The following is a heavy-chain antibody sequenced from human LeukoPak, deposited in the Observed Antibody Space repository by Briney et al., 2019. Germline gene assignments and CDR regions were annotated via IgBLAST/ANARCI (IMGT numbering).Heavy chain of an antibody. J-gene: IGHJ4*02. CDR2: IWYDGSNK. V-gene: IGHV3-33*06. CDR3: AKDRVVGATRHFDY. D-gene: IGHD1-26*01. Sequence: GGSLRLSCAASGFTFSSYGMHWVRQAPGKGLEWVAVIWYDGSNKYYADSVKGRFTISRDNSKNTLYLQMNSLRAEDTAVYYCAKDRVVGATRHFDYWGQGTLVTVPS. CDR1: GFTFSSYG.